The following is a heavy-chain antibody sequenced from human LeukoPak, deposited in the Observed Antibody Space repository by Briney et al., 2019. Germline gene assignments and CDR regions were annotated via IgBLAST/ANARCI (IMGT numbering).Heavy chain of an antibody. J-gene: IGHJ5*02. CDR1: GGSISSSPYY. CDR2: LSYIGST. CDR3: ARHVGWMGCTSSTCYPYDP. Sequence: SETLSLTCTVSGGSISSSPYYWGWVRQPPGKGLEWIGSLSYIGSTNYNPSLESRVTISADTSKNQFSLRLSSVTAADTAIYFCARHVGWMGCTSSTCYPYDPWGQGTLVTVSS. D-gene: IGHD2-2*01. V-gene: IGHV4-39*01.